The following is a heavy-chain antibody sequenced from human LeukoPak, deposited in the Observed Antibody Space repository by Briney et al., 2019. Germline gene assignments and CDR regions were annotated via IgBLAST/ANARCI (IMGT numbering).Heavy chain of an antibody. J-gene: IGHJ4*02. Sequence: SETLSLTCTVSGGSISSGSYYRGWIRQPPGKGLEWIGHIYYSGSTYYNSSLKTRVTISVDTSKNQFSLRLTSVTAADTAIYFCARRDSTAWFYFDYWGQGTPVTVSS. V-gene: IGHV4-39*01. CDR2: IYYSGST. CDR1: GGSISSGSYY. CDR3: ARRDSTAWFYFDY. D-gene: IGHD6-19*01.